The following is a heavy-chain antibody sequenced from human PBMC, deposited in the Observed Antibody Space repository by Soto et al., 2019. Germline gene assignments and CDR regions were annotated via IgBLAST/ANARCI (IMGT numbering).Heavy chain of an antibody. CDR3: AREGYSSGWYLGYFDY. V-gene: IGHV3-30-3*01. Sequence: QVQLVESGGGVVQPGRSLRRSCAASGFTFSSYAMHWVRQAPGKGLEWVAVISYDGSNKYYADSVKGRFTISRDNSKNTLYLQMNRLRAEDTAVYYCAREGYSSGWYLGYFDYWGQGTLVTVSS. J-gene: IGHJ4*02. CDR1: GFTFSSYA. CDR2: ISYDGSNK. D-gene: IGHD6-19*01.